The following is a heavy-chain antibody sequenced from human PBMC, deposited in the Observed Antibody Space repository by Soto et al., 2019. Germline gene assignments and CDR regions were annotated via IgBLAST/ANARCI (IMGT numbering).Heavy chain of an antibody. Sequence: EVQLVESGGDSVKPGGSLRLSGAASGFTFTYVWMTWVRQAPGKGLEWVGRIKRKSDGETTDYAAPVKGRFTISRDDSKNTLYLEMNSLKTDDTAVYYCAADRYCNSNTCPGAFDIWGQGTMVRVSA. D-gene: IGHD2-2*01. J-gene: IGHJ3*02. V-gene: IGHV3-15*01. CDR3: AADRYCNSNTCPGAFDI. CDR1: GFTFTYVW. CDR2: IKRKSDGETT.